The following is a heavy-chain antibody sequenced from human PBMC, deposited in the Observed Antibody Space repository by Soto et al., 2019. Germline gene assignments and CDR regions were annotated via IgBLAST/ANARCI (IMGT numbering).Heavy chain of an antibody. Sequence: GGSLRLSCAASGFTFSNAWMNWVRQAPGKGLEWVGRIKSKTDGGTTDYAAPVKGRFTISRDDSKNTLYLQMNSLKTEDTAVYYCTTKSLGYCSSTSCRDLYYYYGMDVWGQGTTVTVS. CDR3: TTKSLGYCSSTSCRDLYYYYGMDV. CDR2: IKSKTDGGTT. J-gene: IGHJ6*02. V-gene: IGHV3-15*07. CDR1: GFTFSNAW. D-gene: IGHD2-2*01.